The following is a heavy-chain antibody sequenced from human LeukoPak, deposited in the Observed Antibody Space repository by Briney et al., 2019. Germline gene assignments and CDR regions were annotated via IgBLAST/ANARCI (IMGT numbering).Heavy chain of an antibody. V-gene: IGHV4-59*01. J-gene: IGHJ4*02. CDR3: ARVTGTRWVVFDF. CDR2: IYNNGST. CDR1: GGSFSGYF. D-gene: IGHD2-8*02. Sequence: PSETLSLTCAVYGGSFSGYFWSWIRQPPGKGLEWIGYIYNNGSTKYNPVLKSRVTISIDTSKNQFSLNLSSVTAADTAVYYCARVTGTRWVVFDFWGLGTLVTVSS.